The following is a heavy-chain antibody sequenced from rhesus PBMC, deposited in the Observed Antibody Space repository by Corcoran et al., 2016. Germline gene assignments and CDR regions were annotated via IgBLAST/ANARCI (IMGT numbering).Heavy chain of an antibody. CDR3: TRERTVEASFDY. CDR2: VSPFSDEK. J-gene: IGHJ4*01. D-gene: IGHD2-33*01. CDR1: GYPFINYF. Sequence: QVQLVQSGSAIKQPGASVRLSCQASGYPFINYFLHWVSQAPGQGLEWIGMVSPFSDEKDYAESFRGRVTITLDTSTTTVYMELSSLKCEDTAMYYCTRERTVEASFDYWGQGVLVTVST. V-gene: IGHV1-1*01.